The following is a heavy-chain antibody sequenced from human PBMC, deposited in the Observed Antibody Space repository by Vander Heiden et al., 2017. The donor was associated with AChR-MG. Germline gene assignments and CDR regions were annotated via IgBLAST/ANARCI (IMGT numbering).Heavy chain of an antibody. CDR1: GYTFTSYD. D-gene: IGHD3-16*01. CDR2: LNPGSGNT. CDR3: VLLWGSDA. Sequence: QVPLVQSGAAVKRPGASVKVSCKASGYTFTSYDINWVRQATGRGLEWMGWLNPGSGNTVYAQKFQGRITMTMNSSISTVYLELRSLTSDDSAFYYCVLLWGSDAWGQGTLVSLSS. J-gene: IGHJ5*02. V-gene: IGHV1-8*01.